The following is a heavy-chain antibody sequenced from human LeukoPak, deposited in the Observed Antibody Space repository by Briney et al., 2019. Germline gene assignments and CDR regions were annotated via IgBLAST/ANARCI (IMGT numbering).Heavy chain of an antibody. CDR3: ASRYSSSWYYYYYYMDV. CDR2: IKQDGSEK. J-gene: IGHJ6*03. CDR1: EMTFSSYW. V-gene: IGHV3-7*01. D-gene: IGHD6-13*01. Sequence: GGSLRLSCTASEMTFSSYWMSWVRQAPGKGLEWVANIKQDGSEKFYVDSVKGRFTISRDNAKNSLYLQMNSLRAEDTAVYYCASRYSSSWYYYYYYMDVWGKGTTVTVSS.